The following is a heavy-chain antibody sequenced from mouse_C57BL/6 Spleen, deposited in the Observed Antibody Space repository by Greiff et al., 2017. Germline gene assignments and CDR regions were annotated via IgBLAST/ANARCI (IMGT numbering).Heavy chain of an antibody. D-gene: IGHD2-5*01. V-gene: IGHV1-61*01. CDR3: ARGGYSNYNYAMDY. Sequence: QVQLKQPGAELVRPGSSVKLSCKASGYTFTSYWMDWVKQRPGQGLEWIGNIYPSDSETHYNQKFKDKATLTVDKSSSTAYMQLSSLTSEDSAVYYCARGGYSNYNYAMDYWGQGTSVTVSS. CDR2: IYPSDSET. CDR1: GYTFTSYW. J-gene: IGHJ4*01.